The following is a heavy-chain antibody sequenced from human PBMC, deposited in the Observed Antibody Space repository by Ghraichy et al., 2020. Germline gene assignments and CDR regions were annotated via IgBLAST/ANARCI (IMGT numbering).Heavy chain of an antibody. D-gene: IGHD5-24*01. V-gene: IGHV6-1*01. CDR2: TYYRSKWYN. CDR1: GDSVSSNSAT. CDR3: ARDQSRDGYRILFDY. Sequence: SQTLSLTCVISGDSVSSNSATWNWIRQSPSRGLEWLGRTYYRSKWYNDYAVSVKCRITISPDTSQNQFSLQLNSVTPEDTAVYYCARDQSRDGYRILFDYWGQGTLVTVSS. J-gene: IGHJ4*02.